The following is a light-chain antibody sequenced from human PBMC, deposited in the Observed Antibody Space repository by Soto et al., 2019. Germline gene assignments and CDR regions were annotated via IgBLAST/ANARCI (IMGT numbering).Light chain of an antibody. CDR2: EVS. Sequence: QSALTQHASVSGCPGQSITVSCTGTSSDVGGYNYVSWYQQHPGKAPKLMIYEVSNRPSGVSNRFSGSKSGNTASLTISGLQAEDEADYYCSSYTSSSTLGVFGTGTKVTVL. J-gene: IGLJ1*01. V-gene: IGLV2-14*01. CDR3: SSYTSSSTLGV. CDR1: SSDVGGYNY.